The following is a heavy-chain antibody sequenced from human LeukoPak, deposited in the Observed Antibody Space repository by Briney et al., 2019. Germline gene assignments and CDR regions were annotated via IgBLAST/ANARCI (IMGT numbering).Heavy chain of an antibody. D-gene: IGHD4-17*01. V-gene: IGHV3-30*01. CDR3: ARGPYGDARNSVLPRFDP. CDR2: ISYDGSNK. CDR1: GFTFSSYA. Sequence: PGGSLRLSCAASGFTFSSYAMHWVRQAPGKGLEWVAVISYDGSNKYYADSVKGRFTVSRDNSKNTLYLQMNSLRAEDTAVYYCARGPYGDARNSVLPRFDPWGQGTLVTVSS. J-gene: IGHJ5*02.